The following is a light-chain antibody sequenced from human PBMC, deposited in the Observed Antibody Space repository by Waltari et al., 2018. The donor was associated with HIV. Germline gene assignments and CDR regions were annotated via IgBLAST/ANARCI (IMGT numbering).Light chain of an antibody. J-gene: IGKJ2*01. V-gene: IGKV3-15*01. CDR3: QQYNNGPSYT. Sequence: EIVMSQSPDTLSVSPGERATLSCRASQRVGSNLAWYQQKPGQGPSLPIYGASTRATGLPPQFSVSGSGTELTLTISSLQSEGFAVYYCQQYNNGPSYTFGQGTKLEIK. CDR1: QRVGSN. CDR2: GAS.